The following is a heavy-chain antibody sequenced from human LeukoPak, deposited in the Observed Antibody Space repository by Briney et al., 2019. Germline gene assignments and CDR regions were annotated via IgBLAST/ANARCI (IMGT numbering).Heavy chain of an antibody. V-gene: IGHV3-21*04. Sequence: GGSLRLACAASGFTFSSYSMNWVRQAPGKGLEWVSSISSSSSYIYYADSVKGRFTISRDNAKKSLHLQMNSLRAEDTALYYCARNNFGPGATAFDIWGQGTMVTVSS. J-gene: IGHJ3*02. CDR2: ISSSSSYI. D-gene: IGHD1-20*01. CDR1: GFTFSSYS. CDR3: ARNNFGPGATAFDI.